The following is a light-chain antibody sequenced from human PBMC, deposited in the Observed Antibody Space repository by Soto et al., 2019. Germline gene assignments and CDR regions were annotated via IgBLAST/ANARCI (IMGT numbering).Light chain of an antibody. Sequence: QSALTQPASVSGSTGQSITISCTGRSSDVGAYNYVSWYQQHPGKAPKLMIYDVSNRPSGVSNRFSGSKSGNTASLTISGLQAEDEADFYCSSYTSSGTRVFGGGTKLTVL. CDR2: DVS. V-gene: IGLV2-14*01. CDR3: SSYTSSGTRV. CDR1: SSDVGAYNY. J-gene: IGLJ3*02.